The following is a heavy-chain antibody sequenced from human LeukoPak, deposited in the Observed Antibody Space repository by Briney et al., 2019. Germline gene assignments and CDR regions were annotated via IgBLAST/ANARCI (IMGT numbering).Heavy chain of an antibody. V-gene: IGHV5-51*01. Sequence: GESLKTSCKGSGYSFTSYWIGWVRQMPGKGLEWMGIIYPGDSDTRYSPSFQGQVTILADKSISTAYLQWSSLKASDTAMYYCARLGSSSSQYYYYGMDVWGQGTTVTVSS. D-gene: IGHD6-6*01. CDR2: IYPGDSDT. CDR1: GYSFTSYW. CDR3: ARLGSSSSQYYYYGMDV. J-gene: IGHJ6*02.